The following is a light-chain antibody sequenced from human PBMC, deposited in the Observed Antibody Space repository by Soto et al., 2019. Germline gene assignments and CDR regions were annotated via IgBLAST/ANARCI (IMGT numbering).Light chain of an antibody. V-gene: IGKV3-20*01. CDR3: QQSVDSPRT. CDR2: GAS. J-gene: IGKJ1*01. Sequence: VLTQSPGTLSLTPGERATLSCRASQSLGSTSLAWYQQKSGQPPRLLISGASKRVAGVPDRFSGSGSGTDFTLVISRLEPEDFAVDYCQQSVDSPRTFGQGNKVDLK. CDR1: QSLGSTS.